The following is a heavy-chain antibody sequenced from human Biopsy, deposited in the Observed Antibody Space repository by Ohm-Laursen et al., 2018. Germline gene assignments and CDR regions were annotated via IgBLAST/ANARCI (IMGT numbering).Heavy chain of an antibody. CDR2: IYYTGHT. V-gene: IGHV4-59*01. J-gene: IGHJ4*02. D-gene: IGHD7-27*01. CDR1: GGSIKSYY. CDR3: ARLTGDPSY. Sequence: SETLSLTWSDSGGSIKSYYWNWIRQSPGKGLEWIGFIYYTGHTNYNPSLKSRATISVDTSKNQFSLKVISVTAADTAVYYCARLTGDPSYWGQGILVTVSS.